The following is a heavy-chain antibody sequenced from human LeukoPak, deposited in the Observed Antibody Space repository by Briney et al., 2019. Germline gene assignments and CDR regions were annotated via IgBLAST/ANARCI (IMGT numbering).Heavy chain of an antibody. J-gene: IGHJ4*02. Sequence: GSVKVSCKASGYTFTSYDINWGRQATGQGLEWMGWMNPNSGNTGYAQKFQGRVTMTTNTSISTAYMELSSLRSEDTAVYYCARREYGSGSYHLVYWGQGTLVTVSS. V-gene: IGHV1-8*01. D-gene: IGHD3-10*01. CDR3: ARREYGSGSYHLVY. CDR2: MNPNSGNT. CDR1: GYTFTSYD.